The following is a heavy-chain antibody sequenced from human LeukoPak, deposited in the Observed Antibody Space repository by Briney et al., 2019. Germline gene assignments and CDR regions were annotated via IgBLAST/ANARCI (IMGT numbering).Heavy chain of an antibody. CDR3: ARDGRCGGDCYAS. CDR1: GFSFSSYT. CDR2: ISSSSSDI. D-gene: IGHD2-21*02. J-gene: IGHJ4*02. Sequence: PGGSLRLSCAASGFSFSSYTMNWVRQAPGKGLEWVSIISSSSSDIYYADSVKGRFTISRDNAKNALYLQMNSLRVEDTAVYYCARDGRCGGDCYASWGQGTLVTVSS. V-gene: IGHV3-21*01.